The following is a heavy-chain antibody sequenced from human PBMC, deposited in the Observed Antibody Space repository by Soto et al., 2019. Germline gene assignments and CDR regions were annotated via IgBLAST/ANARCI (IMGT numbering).Heavy chain of an antibody. V-gene: IGHV3-30-3*01. CDR1: GVTFNSYA. J-gene: IGHJ4*02. CDR3: ARGAGSSSWYYFDC. CDR2: VSNGGNNE. D-gene: IGHD6-13*01. Sequence: QVQLVESGGGVVQPGRSLRLSCTASGVTFNSYAMNWVRQAPGKGLEWVAVVSNGGNNEYYGDSVKGRFTISRDNSKNTLHLQMNSLRAVDTAVYFCARGAGSSSWYYFDCWGQGNLVTVSS.